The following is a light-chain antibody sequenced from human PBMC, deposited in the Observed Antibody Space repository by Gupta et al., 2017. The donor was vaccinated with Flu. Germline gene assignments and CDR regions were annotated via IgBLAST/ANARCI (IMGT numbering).Light chain of an antibody. CDR1: SGINVGTYR. CDR2: YKEDCVQ. CDR3: VNRHSSVRV. Sequence: SSGINVGTYRIYWYQQKPGSPPQYLLRYKEDCVQHERLAVPRTFSGSIDASSISGIVLVLGSEAEAEDDYHCVNRHSSVRVFGGGTKLTVL. V-gene: IGLV5-45*01. J-gene: IGLJ2*01.